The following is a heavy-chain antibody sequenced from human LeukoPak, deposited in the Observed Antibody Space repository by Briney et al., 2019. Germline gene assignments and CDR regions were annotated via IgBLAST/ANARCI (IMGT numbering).Heavy chain of an antibody. CDR3: AREQQLVSYYYYGMDV. V-gene: IGHV3-33*08. CDR2: IWYDGNNK. J-gene: IGHJ6*02. D-gene: IGHD6-13*01. Sequence: PGGSLRLSCSASGFTFKSYAMHWVRQAPGKGLEWVAVIWYDGNNKYYADSVKGRFTISRDNSKNTLYLQMNSLRAEDTAVYYCAREQQLVSYYYYGMDVWGQGTTVTVSS. CDR1: GFTFKSYA.